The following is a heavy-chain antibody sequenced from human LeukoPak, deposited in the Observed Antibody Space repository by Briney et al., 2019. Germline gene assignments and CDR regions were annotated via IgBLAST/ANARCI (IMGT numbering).Heavy chain of an antibody. D-gene: IGHD5-12*01. CDR2: INPSGGST. CDR1: GYTFTSYY. V-gene: IGHV1-46*01. Sequence: ASVKVSCKASGYTFTSYYMHWVRQAPGQGLEWMGIINPSGGSTSYAQKFQGRVTMTRDTSTGTVYMELSSLRSEDTAVYYCARDRVDMRYFDYWGQGTLVTVSS. CDR3: ARDRVDMRYFDY. J-gene: IGHJ4*02.